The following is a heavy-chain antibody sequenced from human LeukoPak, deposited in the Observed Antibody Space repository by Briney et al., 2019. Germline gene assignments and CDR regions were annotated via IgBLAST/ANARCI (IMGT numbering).Heavy chain of an antibody. J-gene: IGHJ5*02. D-gene: IGHD6-13*01. CDR3: ARQAYSSNLGWFDP. Sequence: PSETLSLTCSVPGASISSITYYWGWIRQPPGKGLEWIGNIYNSGSTYYNPSLKSRVTISVDTSKNQFSLKLSSVTAADTAVYYCARQAYSSNLGWFDPWGQGTLVTVSS. V-gene: IGHV4-39*01. CDR1: GASISSITYY. CDR2: IYNSGST.